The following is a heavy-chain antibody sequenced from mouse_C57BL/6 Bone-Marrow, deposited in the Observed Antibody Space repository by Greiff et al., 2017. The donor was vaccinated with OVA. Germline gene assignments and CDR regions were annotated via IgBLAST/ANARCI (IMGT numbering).Heavy chain of an antibody. J-gene: IGHJ2*01. CDR1: GYTFTSYW. CDR2: IDPSDSYT. D-gene: IGHD2-1*01. V-gene: IGHV1-59*01. Sequence: QVQLQQPGAELVRPGTSVKLSCKASGYTFTSYWMHWVKQRPGQGLEWIGVIDPSDSYTNYNQKFKGKATLTVDTSSSTAYMQLSSLTSEDSAVYYCARRAGNYYFDYWGQGTTLTVSS. CDR3: ARRAGNYYFDY.